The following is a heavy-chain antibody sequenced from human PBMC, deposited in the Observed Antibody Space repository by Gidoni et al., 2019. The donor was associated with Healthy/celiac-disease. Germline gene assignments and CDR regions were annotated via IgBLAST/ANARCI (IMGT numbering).Heavy chain of an antibody. V-gene: IGHV4-39*01. CDR2: IYYSGST. CDR3: ARRIAAAGSLRVLYYFDY. Sequence: QLQLQESGPGLVKPSETLSLTCTVSGGSISSSSYYWGWIRQPPGKGLEWIGSIYYSGSTYYNPSLKSRVTISVDTSKNQFSLKLSSVTAADTAVYYCARRIAAAGSLRVLYYFDYWGQGTLVTVSS. J-gene: IGHJ4*02. D-gene: IGHD6-13*01. CDR1: GGSISSSSYY.